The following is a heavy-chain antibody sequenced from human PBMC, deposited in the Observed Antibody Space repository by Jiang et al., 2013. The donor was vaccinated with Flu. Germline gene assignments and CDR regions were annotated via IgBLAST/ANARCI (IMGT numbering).Heavy chain of an antibody. CDR1: GGSISSYY. J-gene: IGHJ4*02. CDR3: ARDPHYDSPS. V-gene: IGHV4-59*12. CDR2: IYYSGST. D-gene: IGHD3-22*01. Sequence: GSGLVKPSETLSLTCTVSGGSISSYYWSWIRQPPGKGLEWIGYIYYSGSTNYNPSLKSRVTISVGTSKNQFSLKLSPVTAADTAVYYCARDPHYDSPSWGQGTLVTVSS.